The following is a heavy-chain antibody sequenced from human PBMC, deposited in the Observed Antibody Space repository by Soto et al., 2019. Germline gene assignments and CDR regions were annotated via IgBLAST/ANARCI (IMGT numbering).Heavy chain of an antibody. D-gene: IGHD6-6*01. J-gene: IGHJ4*02. CDR3: LRNRPGGQDLFDY. Sequence: EVQLVESGGGLVQPGGSLRLSCAASGFTFSSDWMHWVRQAPGKGLVWISRIDMDGSSTSYADSVKGRFTISKENDENPVVLPKNSLRAEDTAVYYCLRNRPGGQDLFDYWGQGILVTVSS. V-gene: IGHV3-74*01. CDR2: IDMDGSST. CDR1: GFTFSSDW.